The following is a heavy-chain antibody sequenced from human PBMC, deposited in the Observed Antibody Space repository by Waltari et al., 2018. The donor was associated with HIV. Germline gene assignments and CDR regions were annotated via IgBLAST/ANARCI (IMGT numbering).Heavy chain of an antibody. CDR3: AREGKYCSSTSCDEHFDF. CDR1: GFTFNDYG. D-gene: IGHD2-2*01. J-gene: IGHJ4*02. V-gene: IGHV3-21*01. Sequence: VQLVESGGGLVKPGGSLRLSCAVSGFTFNDYGMSWVRQAPGKGLEWVSSVSSRSHYIGYADSVKGRFTISRDGANNSLYLELNSLRAEDTAVYYCAREGKYCSSTSCDEHFDFWGQGVLVTVSS. CDR2: VSSRSHYI.